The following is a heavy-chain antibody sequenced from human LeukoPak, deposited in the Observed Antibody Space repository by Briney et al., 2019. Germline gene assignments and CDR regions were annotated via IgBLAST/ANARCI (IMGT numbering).Heavy chain of an antibody. J-gene: IGHJ4*02. V-gene: IGHV3-15*01. D-gene: IGHD2-15*01. CDR3: TTSLTSGAYIDY. Sequence: GGSLRLSCAASGFTFSGSAMHWVRQASGKGLEWVGRIKSKTDGGTTDYAAPVKGRFTISRDDSKNALYLQMNSLKIEDTAVYYCTTSLTSGAYIDYWGQGTLVTVSS. CDR1: GFTFSGSA. CDR2: IKSKTDGGTT.